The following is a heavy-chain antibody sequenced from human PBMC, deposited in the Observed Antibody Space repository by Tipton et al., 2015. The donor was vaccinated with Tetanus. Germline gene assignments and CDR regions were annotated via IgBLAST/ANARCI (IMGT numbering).Heavy chain of an antibody. J-gene: IGHJ6*02. CDR1: GGSFSGYY. D-gene: IGHD3-16*01. CDR2: IYYSGST. V-gene: IGHV4-34*01. Sequence: TLSLTCAVYGGSFSGYYWSWIRQPPGKGLEWIGGIYYSGSTYYNPSLKSRVTISVDTSKNQFSLKLSSVTAADTAVYYCARHGGRLAYYYYGMDVWGQGTTITVSS. CDR3: ARHGGRLAYYYYGMDV.